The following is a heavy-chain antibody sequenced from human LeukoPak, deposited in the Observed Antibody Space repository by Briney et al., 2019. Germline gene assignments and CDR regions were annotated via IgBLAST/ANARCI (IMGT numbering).Heavy chain of an antibody. D-gene: IGHD6-19*01. CDR1: GGSINGYY. Sequence: SETLSLTCTVSGGSINGYYWSWIRQPPGKGLEWIGYIYFSGSTNYNPSLKSRVTISIDTSKNQFSLRLSSVTAADTAVYYCARHEAVAGSNFDYWGQGTLVTVSS. V-gene: IGHV4-59*08. CDR3: ARHEAVAGSNFDY. CDR2: IYFSGST. J-gene: IGHJ4*02.